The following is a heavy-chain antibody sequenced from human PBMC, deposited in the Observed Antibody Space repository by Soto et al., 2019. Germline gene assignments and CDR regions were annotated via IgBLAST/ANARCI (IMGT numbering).Heavy chain of an antibody. V-gene: IGHV4-30-4*01. CDR3: AREAPITMIVVAKAYYFDY. J-gene: IGHJ4*02. CDR2: IYYSGST. D-gene: IGHD3-22*01. Sequence: QVQLQESDPGLVKPSQTLSLTCTVSGGSISSGDYYWSWIRQPPGKGLEWIGYIYYSGSTYYNPSLKSRVTISVDTSKNQFSLKLSSVTAADTAVYYCAREAPITMIVVAKAYYFDYWGQGTLVTVSS. CDR1: GGSISSGDYY.